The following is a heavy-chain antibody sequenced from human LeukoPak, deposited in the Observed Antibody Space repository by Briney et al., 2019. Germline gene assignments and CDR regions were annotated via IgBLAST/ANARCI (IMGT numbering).Heavy chain of an antibody. CDR2: IYYSGST. CDR1: GGSTSSYY. D-gene: IGHD5-24*01. J-gene: IGHJ5*02. Sequence: SETLSVTCTVSGGSTSSYYWSWIRQPPGKGLEWIGYIYYSGSTNYNPSLKSRVTISVDTSKNQFSLKLTSVTAADTAVYYCARDRDGNNWFDPWGQGTLVTVSS. CDR3: ARDRDGNNWFDP. V-gene: IGHV4-59*01.